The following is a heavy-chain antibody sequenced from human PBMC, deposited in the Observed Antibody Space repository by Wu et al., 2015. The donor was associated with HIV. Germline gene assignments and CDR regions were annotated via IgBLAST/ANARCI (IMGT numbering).Heavy chain of an antibody. V-gene: IGHV1-18*01. D-gene: IGHD3-10*01. CDR2: ITGYNGNT. CDR3: ARAGYYGSGSRAAFDY. J-gene: IGHJ4*02. Sequence: QVQLVQSGAEVKKPGASVRISCKAYGYTFINYGISWVRQAPRQGLEWMGWITGYNGNTNYAPKFQGRLTLTTDTSTSTAYMELKSLTSDDTAVYFCARAGYYGSGSRAAFDYWGQGTLVTVSS. CDR1: GYTFINYG.